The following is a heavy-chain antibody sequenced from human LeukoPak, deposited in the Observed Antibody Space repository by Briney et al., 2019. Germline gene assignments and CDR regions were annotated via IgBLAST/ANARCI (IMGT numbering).Heavy chain of an antibody. CDR3: AKRGVVIRVILVGFHKEAYYFDS. CDR1: GFTFGSYA. J-gene: IGHJ4*02. Sequence: GGSLRLSCAASGFTFGSYAMNWVRQAPGKGLEWVSLITGSGDSTDYADSVKGRFIISRDNPKNTLYLQMNSLRAEDTAVYFCAKRGVVIRVILVGFHKEAYYFDSWGQGALVTVSS. D-gene: IGHD3-22*01. CDR2: ITGSGDST. V-gene: IGHV3-23*01.